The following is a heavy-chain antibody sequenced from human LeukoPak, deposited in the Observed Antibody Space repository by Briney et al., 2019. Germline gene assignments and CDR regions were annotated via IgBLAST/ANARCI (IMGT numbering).Heavy chain of an antibody. D-gene: IGHD3-22*01. J-gene: IGHJ4*02. CDR2: IDNSGRTM. CDR3: VRGDSRDY. Sequence: GGSLRLSCAASGFTFSTYTMNWVRQAPGKGLEWVSSIDNSGRTMYYADSVKGRFTISRDNAKNSLYLQMNSLRAEDTAMYYCVRGDSRDYWGQGTLVTVSS. CDR1: GFTFSTYT. V-gene: IGHV3-21*01.